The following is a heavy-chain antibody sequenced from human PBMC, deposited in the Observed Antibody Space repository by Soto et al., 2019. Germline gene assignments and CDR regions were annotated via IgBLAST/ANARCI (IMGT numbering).Heavy chain of an antibody. Sequence: GGALRLSCAASGFTFSSYWMHWGRQAPGKGLVWVSRINRDGSTTTYADSVKGRFTISRDNAKNTLYLQMNSLRADDTAVYYCARVATGSYNWFDPWGQGTLVTVSS. J-gene: IGHJ5*02. CDR2: INRDGSTT. CDR3: ARVATGSYNWFDP. CDR1: GFTFSSYW. D-gene: IGHD1-26*01. V-gene: IGHV3-74*01.